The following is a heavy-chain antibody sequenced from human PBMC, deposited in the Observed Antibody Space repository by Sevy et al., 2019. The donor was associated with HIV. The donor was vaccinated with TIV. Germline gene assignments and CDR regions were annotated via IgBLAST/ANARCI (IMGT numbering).Heavy chain of an antibody. CDR1: GLTFSSYW. CDR3: ATILPAGVPAEYFQH. Sequence: GGSLRLSCAASGLTFSSYWMTWVRQAPGKGLEWVANINQGGSQEYYVDFGKGRFTISRDNAKNSLYLQINSLRAEDKAVYYCATILPAGVPAEYFQHWGQGTLVTVSS. D-gene: IGHD2-2*01. CDR2: INQGGSQE. V-gene: IGHV3-7*01. J-gene: IGHJ1*01.